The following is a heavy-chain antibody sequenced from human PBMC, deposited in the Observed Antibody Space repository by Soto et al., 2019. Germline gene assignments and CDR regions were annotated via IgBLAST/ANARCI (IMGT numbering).Heavy chain of an antibody. Sequence: SGPTLVNPTETLTLTCTVSGFSLSTGRMGVSWIRQPPGKALEWLAHIFSDNERSYRTSMQGRLTISKDPSGSQVVLSMTNLDPVDTGTYYCVRMNADSYQFYYAMDVWGQGTTVTVSS. CDR2: IFSDNER. D-gene: IGHD4-17*01. CDR3: VRMNADSYQFYYAMDV. J-gene: IGHJ6*02. V-gene: IGHV2-26*01. CDR1: GFSLSTGRMG.